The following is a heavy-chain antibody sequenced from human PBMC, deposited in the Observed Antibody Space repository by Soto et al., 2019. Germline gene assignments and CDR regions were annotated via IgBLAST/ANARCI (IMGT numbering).Heavy chain of an antibody. V-gene: IGHV1-24*01. Sequence: ASVKVSCKVSGYTLTELSMHWVRQAPGKGLEWMGGFDPEDGETIYAQKFQGRVTMTEDTSTDTAYMELSSLRSEDTAVYYCATDFKYGSGSYYNLIRFDPWGQGTLVTVS. CDR1: GYTLTELS. CDR2: FDPEDGET. J-gene: IGHJ5*02. D-gene: IGHD3-10*01. CDR3: ATDFKYGSGSYYNLIRFDP.